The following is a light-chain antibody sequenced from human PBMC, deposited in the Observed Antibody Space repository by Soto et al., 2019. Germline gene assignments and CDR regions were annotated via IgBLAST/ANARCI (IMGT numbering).Light chain of an antibody. V-gene: IGKV1-39*01. J-gene: IGKJ5*01. CDR2: AAS. Sequence: DIQMTQSPSSLSASVGDRATITCRASQSISTYLNWYQQKPGKAPKLLIYAASTLHSGVTSRFSGSGSGTDFTLTISSLQPEDFATYYCQQSYSTPPITFGQGTRLEIK. CDR3: QQSYSTPPIT. CDR1: QSISTY.